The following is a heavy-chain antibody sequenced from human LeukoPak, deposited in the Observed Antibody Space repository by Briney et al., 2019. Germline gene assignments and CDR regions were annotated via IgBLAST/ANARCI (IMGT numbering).Heavy chain of an antibody. CDR1: GGTFISYA. V-gene: IGHV1-69*13. Sequence: ASVKVSCKASGGTFISYAISWVRQAPGQGLEWMGGIIPIFGTANYAQKFQGRVTITADESTSTAYMELSSLRSEDTAVYYCARSHSSGWLFDYWGQGTLVTVSS. CDR3: ARSHSSGWLFDY. D-gene: IGHD6-19*01. CDR2: IIPIFGTA. J-gene: IGHJ4*02.